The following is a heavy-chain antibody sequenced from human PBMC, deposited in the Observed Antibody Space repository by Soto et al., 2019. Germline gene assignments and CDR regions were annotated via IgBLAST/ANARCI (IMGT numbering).Heavy chain of an antibody. CDR2: IIPMLGMS. D-gene: IGHD3-10*01. CDR3: ATNYGSGSAHFDN. CDR1: GDTFNFYT. V-gene: IGHV1-69*02. J-gene: IGHJ4*02. Sequence: QVQLVQSGAEVKTPGSSVKVSCTASGDTFNFYTLSWVRQAPGQGLEWTGRIIPMLGMSNYAQNFQGRVTMIADKSTSTAYMELSSLRSEDTALYYCATNYGSGSAHFDNWGQGTLVTVSS.